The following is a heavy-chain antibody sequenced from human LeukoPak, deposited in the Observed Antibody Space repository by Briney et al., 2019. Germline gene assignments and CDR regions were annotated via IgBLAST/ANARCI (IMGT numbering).Heavy chain of an antibody. Sequence: NSSETLSLTCTVSGGSISSSSYYWGWIRQPPGKGLEWIGSIYYSGSTYYNPSLKSRVTISVDTSKNQFSLKLSSVTAADTAVYYCARDIGYSRDWGQGTLVTVSS. V-gene: IGHV4-39*07. CDR1: GGSISSSSYY. CDR3: ARDIGYSRD. CDR2: IYYSGST. J-gene: IGHJ1*01. D-gene: IGHD6-13*01.